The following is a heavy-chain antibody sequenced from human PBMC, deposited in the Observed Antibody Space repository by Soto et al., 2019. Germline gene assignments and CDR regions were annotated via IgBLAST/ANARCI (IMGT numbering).Heavy chain of an antibody. CDR2: IIPIFGTA. V-gene: IGHV1-69*12. CDR1: GGTFSSYA. D-gene: IGHD4-17*01. CDR3: ARPRYGGTRYYFDY. J-gene: IGHJ4*02. Sequence: QVQLVQSGAEVKKPGSSVKVSCKASGGTFSSYAISWVRQAPGQGLEWMGGIIPIFGTANYAQKFQGRVTITADDSTSTAYMELSSLRSEDTAVYYCARPRYGGTRYYFDYWGQGTLVTVSS.